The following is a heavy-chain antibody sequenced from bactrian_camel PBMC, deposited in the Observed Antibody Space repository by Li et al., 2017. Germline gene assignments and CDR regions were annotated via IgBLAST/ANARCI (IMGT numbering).Heavy chain of an antibody. D-gene: IGHD2*01. CDR2: IATGSGNT. J-gene: IGHJ7*01. V-gene: IGHV3S63*01. Sequence: HVQLVESGGGSVQAGGSLRLSCAASGHTCNYNFMGWFRQAPGKEREGVARIATGSGNTYYADSVKGRFTISQDNAKNTVYLQMNDLKPEDTAMYYCAAETGGDDCGNFYRAIYSGLKFRGKGTQVTVS. CDR1: GHTCNYNF.